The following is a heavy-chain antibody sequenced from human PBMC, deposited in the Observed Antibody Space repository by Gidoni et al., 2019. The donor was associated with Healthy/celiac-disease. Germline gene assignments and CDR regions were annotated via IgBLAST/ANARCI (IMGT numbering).Heavy chain of an antibody. V-gene: IGHV4-59*01. CDR3: ARVGGSRFLEWFPDWFDP. CDR2: IYYSGST. Sequence: QVQLQESGPGLVKPSETLSLTCTVSGGSISSYYWSWIRQPPGKGLEWIGYIYYSGSTNYNPSLKSRVTISVDTSKNQFSLKLSSVTAADTAVYYCARVGGSRFLEWFPDWFDPWGQGTLVTVSS. J-gene: IGHJ5*02. CDR1: GGSISSYY. D-gene: IGHD3-3*01.